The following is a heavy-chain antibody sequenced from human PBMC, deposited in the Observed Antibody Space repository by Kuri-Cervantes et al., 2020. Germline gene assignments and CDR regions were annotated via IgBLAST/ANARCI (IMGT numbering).Heavy chain of an antibody. D-gene: IGHD6-13*01. CDR3: ARDRPALYSSSWYQYYYYGMDV. J-gene: IGHJ6*02. V-gene: IGHV3-30*03. Sequence: GESLKISCAASGFTFSNAWMSWVRQAPGKGLEWVAVISYDGSNKYYADSVRGRFTISRDNSKNTLYLQMNSLRAEDTAVYYCARDRPALYSSSWYQYYYYGMDVWGQGTTVTVSS. CDR2: ISYDGSNK. CDR1: GFTFSNAW.